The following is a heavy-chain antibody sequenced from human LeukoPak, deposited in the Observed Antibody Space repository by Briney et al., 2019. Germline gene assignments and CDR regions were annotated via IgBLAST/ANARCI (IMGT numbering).Heavy chain of an antibody. J-gene: IGHJ4*02. CDR1: GFTFSSYS. CDR2: ISSSSSYI. Sequence: PGGSLRLSCAASGFTFSSYSMNWVRQAPGKGLEWVSSISSSSSYIYYADSVKGRFTISRDNSRNTLYLQMNSLRAEDTAVYYCAKRPTMTTVTTPSWRVCDSWGQGTLVTVSS. D-gene: IGHD4-17*01. V-gene: IGHV3-21*04. CDR3: AKRPTMTTVTTPSWRVCDS.